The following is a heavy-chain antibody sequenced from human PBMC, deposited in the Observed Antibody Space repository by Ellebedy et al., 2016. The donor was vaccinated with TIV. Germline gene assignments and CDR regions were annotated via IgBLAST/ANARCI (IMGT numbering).Heavy chain of an antibody. J-gene: IGHJ4*02. CDR2: ISAYNGNT. CDR1: GYTFTSYG. CDR3: ARVRDAKNDY. Sequence: AASVKVSCKASGYTFTSYGISWARQAPGQGLEWMGWISAYNGNTNYAQKLQGRVTMTKDTSTSTAYMELRSLRSDDTAVYYWARVRDAKNDYWGQGTLVTVSS. V-gene: IGHV1-18*01.